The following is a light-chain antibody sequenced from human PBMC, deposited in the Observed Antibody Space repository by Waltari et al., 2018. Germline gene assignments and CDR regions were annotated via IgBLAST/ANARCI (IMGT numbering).Light chain of an antibody. J-gene: IGLJ1*01. CDR3: SSYTSSSTLYV. CDR1: SSDVGGYNY. V-gene: IGLV2-14*01. Sequence: QSALTQPASVSGSPGQSITISCTGTSSDVGGYNYVSWYQQHPGNAPNLMIYDVSKRPSGVSNRFSGSKSGNTASLTISGLQAEDEADYYCSSYTSSSTLYVFGTGTKVTVL. CDR2: DVS.